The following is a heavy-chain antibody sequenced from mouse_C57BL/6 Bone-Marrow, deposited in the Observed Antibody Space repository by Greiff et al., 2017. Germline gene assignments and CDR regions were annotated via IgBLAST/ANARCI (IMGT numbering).Heavy chain of an antibody. D-gene: IGHD3-2*02. J-gene: IGHJ4*01. CDR1: GYTFTSYG. Sequence: VQLQQSGAELARPGASVKLSCKASGYTFTSYGISWVKQRTGQGLEWIGEIYPRSGNTYYNEKFKGKATLTADKSSSTAYMELGGLTSEYSAVYFGARELRLRVRNAMDYWGKETSVTVST. CDR2: IYPRSGNT. V-gene: IGHV1-81*01. CDR3: ARELRLRVRNAMDY.